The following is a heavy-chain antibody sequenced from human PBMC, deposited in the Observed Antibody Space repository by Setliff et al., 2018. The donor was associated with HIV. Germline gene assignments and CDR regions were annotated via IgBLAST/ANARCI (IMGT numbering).Heavy chain of an antibody. V-gene: IGHV4-31*03. CDR1: GGSISSGGYY. CDR3: ARLPSGYHYDSSDYYGYFFDY. D-gene: IGHD3-22*01. CDR2: IYYSGST. Sequence: SETLSLTCTVSGGSISSGGYYWSWIRQQPGKGLEWIGDIYYSGSTYYNPSLKSRVTISVDTSKNQFSLKLSSVTAADTAVYYCARLPSGYHYDSSDYYGYFFDYWGQGTLVTVSS. J-gene: IGHJ4*02.